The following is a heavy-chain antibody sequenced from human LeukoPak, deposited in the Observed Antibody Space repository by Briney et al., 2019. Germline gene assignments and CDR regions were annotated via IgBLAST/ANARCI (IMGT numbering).Heavy chain of an antibody. CDR1: GYTFSSYD. CDR3: ARLSQTPAYYDTSVYYYPCY. V-gene: IGHV1-8*01. J-gene: IGHJ4*02. CDR2: MNPDTGNS. D-gene: IGHD3-22*01. Sequence: ASVKVSCKGSGYTFSSYDINWVRQATGQGLEWMGWMNPDTGNSGYAQKFQGRVTMTRDTSISTAYMELSSLRSEDTAVYYCARLSQTPAYYDTSVYYYPCYWGQGTLVTVSS.